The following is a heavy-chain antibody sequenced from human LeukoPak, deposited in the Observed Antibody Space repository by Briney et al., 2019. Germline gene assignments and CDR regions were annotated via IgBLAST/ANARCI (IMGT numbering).Heavy chain of an antibody. CDR2: ISSSSSYI. V-gene: IGHV3-21*01. J-gene: IGHJ6*03. CDR1: GFTFSSFA. Sequence: PGGSLRLSCAASGFTFSSFAMSWVRQAPGKGLEWVSSISSSSSYIYYADSVKGRFTISRGNAKNSLYLQMNSLRAEDTAVYYCARDNSTNILTGYYFGAYYYYYMDVWGKGTTVTVSS. CDR3: ARDNSTNILTGYYFGAYYYYYMDV. D-gene: IGHD3-9*01.